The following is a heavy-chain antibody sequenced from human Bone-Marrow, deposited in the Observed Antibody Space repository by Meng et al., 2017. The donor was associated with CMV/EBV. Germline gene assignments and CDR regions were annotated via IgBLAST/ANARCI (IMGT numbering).Heavy chain of an antibody. CDR2: INWNGGST. CDR1: GFTFDDYG. CDR3: ARGSALTGTQNDY. D-gene: IGHD1-7*01. J-gene: IGHJ4*02. Sequence: GESLKISCAASGFTFDDYGMSWVRQAPGKGLEWVSGINWNGGSTGYADSVKGRFTISRDNAKNSLYLQMNSLRAEDTALYYCARGSALTGTQNDYWGQGTRVTVSS. V-gene: IGHV3-20*04.